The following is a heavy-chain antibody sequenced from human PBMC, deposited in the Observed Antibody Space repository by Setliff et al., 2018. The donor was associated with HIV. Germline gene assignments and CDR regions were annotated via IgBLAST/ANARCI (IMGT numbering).Heavy chain of an antibody. J-gene: IGHJ5*02. CDR3: ARDIVGWPRFDP. CDR1: GFTFSNFW. D-gene: IGHD2-21*01. Sequence: SCAASGFTFSNFWMHWVRQAPGKGLEWLAVISFDGLNNYYADSVKGRFTISRDNSKDTVFLQMNRMSFEDTAVYYCARDIVGWPRFDPWGQGTLVTVSS. CDR2: ISFDGLNN. V-gene: IGHV3-30*03.